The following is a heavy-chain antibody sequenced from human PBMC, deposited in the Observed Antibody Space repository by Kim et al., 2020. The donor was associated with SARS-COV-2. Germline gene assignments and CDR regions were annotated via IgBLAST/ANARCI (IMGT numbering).Heavy chain of an antibody. V-gene: IGHV4-34*01. Sequence: SETLSLTCAVYGGSFSGYYWSWIRQPPGKGLEWIGEINHSGSTNYNPSLKSRVTISVDTSKNQFSLKLSSVTAADTAVYYCARAYIQQLVSETPHWFDPWGQGTLVTVSS. CDR2: INHSGST. J-gene: IGHJ5*02. CDR1: GGSFSGYY. D-gene: IGHD6-13*01. CDR3: ARAYIQQLVSETPHWFDP.